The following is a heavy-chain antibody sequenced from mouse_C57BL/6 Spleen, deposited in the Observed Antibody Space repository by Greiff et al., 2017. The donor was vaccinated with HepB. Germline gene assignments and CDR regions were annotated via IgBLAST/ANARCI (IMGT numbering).Heavy chain of an antibody. V-gene: IGHV1-52*01. CDR1: GYTFTSYW. Sequence: VQLQQPGAELVRPGSSVKLSCKASGYTFTSYWMHWVKQRPIQGLEWIGNIDPSDSETHYNQKFKDKATLTVDKSSSTAYMQLSSLTSEDSAVYYCARSYYGSRYYFDYWGQGTTLTVSS. D-gene: IGHD1-1*01. CDR2: IDPSDSET. J-gene: IGHJ2*01. CDR3: ARSYYGSRYYFDY.